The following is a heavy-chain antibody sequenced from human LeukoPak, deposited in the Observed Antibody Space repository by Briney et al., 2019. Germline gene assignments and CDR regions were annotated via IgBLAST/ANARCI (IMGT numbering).Heavy chain of an antibody. J-gene: IGHJ1*01. CDR3: ARPERQWLVQGYFQH. Sequence: EASVKVSCKASGYTFTSYYMHWVRQAPGQGLEWMGIINPSGGSTSYAQKFQGRVTMTRDMSTSTVYMELSSLRSEDTAVYYCARPERQWLVQGYFQHWGQGTLVTVSS. CDR2: INPSGGST. V-gene: IGHV1-46*01. D-gene: IGHD6-19*01. CDR1: GYTFTSYY.